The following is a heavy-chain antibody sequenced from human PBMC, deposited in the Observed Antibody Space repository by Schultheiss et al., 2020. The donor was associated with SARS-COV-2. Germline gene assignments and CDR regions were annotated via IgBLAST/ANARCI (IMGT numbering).Heavy chain of an antibody. D-gene: IGHD6-13*01. V-gene: IGHV4-59*12. CDR1: GGSISSYY. Sequence: SETLSLTCTVSGGSISSYYWSWIRQPPGKGLEWIGYIYYSGSTYYNPSLKSRVTISVDTSKNQFSLKLSSVTAADTAVYYCARGEYSSSWYGYWGQGTLVTVSS. J-gene: IGHJ4*02. CDR3: ARGEYSSSWYGY. CDR2: IYYSGST.